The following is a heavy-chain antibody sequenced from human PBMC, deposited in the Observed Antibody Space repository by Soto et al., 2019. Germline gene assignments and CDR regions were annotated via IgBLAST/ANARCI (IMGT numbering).Heavy chain of an antibody. CDR3: ARGGIYAFDI. Sequence: SQTLSLTCAISGDSVSSNSAAWNWIRQSPSRGLEWLGRTYFRSNYYDDYAVSVKSRITINPDTSKNQFSLHLNSVTPEDTAVYYCARGGIYAFDIWGQGTMVTVSS. J-gene: IGHJ3*02. D-gene: IGHD3-10*01. CDR2: TYFRSNYYD. CDR1: GDSVSSNSAA. V-gene: IGHV6-1*01.